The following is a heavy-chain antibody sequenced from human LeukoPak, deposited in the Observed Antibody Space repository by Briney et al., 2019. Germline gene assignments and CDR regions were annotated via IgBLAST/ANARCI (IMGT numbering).Heavy chain of an antibody. CDR3: AREGVATIMHYYYGMDV. Sequence: ASVKVSCKASGYTFTGYYMHWVRQAPGQGLEWMGWINPNSGGTNYAQKFQGRVTMTRDTSISTAYMELSRLRSDDTAVYYCAREGVATIMHYYYGMDVWGQGTTVTVSS. V-gene: IGHV1-2*02. D-gene: IGHD5-12*01. J-gene: IGHJ6*02. CDR1: GYTFTGYY. CDR2: INPNSGGT.